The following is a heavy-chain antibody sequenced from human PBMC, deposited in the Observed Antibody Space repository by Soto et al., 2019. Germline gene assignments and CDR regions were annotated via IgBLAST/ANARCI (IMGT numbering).Heavy chain of an antibody. Sequence: ASVKVSCKVSGYTLTESSMHWVRQAPGKGLEWRGGFDPEDGETIYAQKFQGRVTMTEDTSTDTAYMELSSLRSEDTAVYYCATDQLFSVSYGNDYWGHRTLVTVSS. D-gene: IGHD1-26*01. V-gene: IGHV1-24*01. J-gene: IGHJ4*01. CDR3: ATDQLFSVSYGNDY. CDR2: FDPEDGET. CDR1: GYTLTESS.